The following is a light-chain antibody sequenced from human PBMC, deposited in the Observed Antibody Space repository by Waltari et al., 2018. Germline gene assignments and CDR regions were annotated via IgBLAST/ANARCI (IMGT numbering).Light chain of an antibody. J-gene: IGKJ4*01. CDR1: QSVFNY. CDR3: HQRSSWPLT. Sequence: IVLTQSPVTLSLSPGERATLSCRASQSVFNYLAWYQQKPGQAPRLLIYDTSNRATGIPERFSASGSGTDFTLTISRLEPEDFAVYYCHQRSSWPLTFGGGTKVEIK. V-gene: IGKV3-11*01. CDR2: DTS.